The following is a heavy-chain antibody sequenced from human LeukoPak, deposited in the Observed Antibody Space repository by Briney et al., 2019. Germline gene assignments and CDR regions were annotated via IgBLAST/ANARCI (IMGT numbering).Heavy chain of an antibody. D-gene: IGHD3-16*01. CDR2: IKQDGSEK. V-gene: IGHV3-7*03. Sequence: GGSLRLSCAASGFDFSNYWMYWVRQAPGKGLEWVANIKQDGSEKYYVDSVRGRFTISRDNGKNSLSLQMNSLRADDTAIYYCARNQQLGGHSYYYYGMDVWGQGTTVTVSS. J-gene: IGHJ6*02. CDR1: GFDFSNYW. CDR3: ARNQQLGGHSYYYYGMDV.